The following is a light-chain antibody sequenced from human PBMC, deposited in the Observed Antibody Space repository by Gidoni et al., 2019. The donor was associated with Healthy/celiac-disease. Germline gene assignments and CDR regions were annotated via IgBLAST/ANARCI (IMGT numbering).Light chain of an antibody. Sequence: EIVMTQSPATLSVSPGERATLSCRASQSVSSNLAWYQQKPGQAPRLLIYCASTRATGIPARFSGSGSGTEFTLTISSLQSEDFAVYYCQQYNNWSLTFGGGTRVEIK. CDR1: QSVSSN. CDR3: QQYNNWSLT. CDR2: CAS. V-gene: IGKV3-15*01. J-gene: IGKJ4*01.